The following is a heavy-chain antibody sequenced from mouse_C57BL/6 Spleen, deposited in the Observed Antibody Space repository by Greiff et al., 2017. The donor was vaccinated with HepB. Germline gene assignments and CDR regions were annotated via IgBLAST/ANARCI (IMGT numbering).Heavy chain of an antibody. CDR1: GYTFTSYW. Sequence: VQLQQSGPELVKPGASVKISCKASGYTFTSYWMHWVKQRPGRGLEWIGRIDPNSGGTKYNEKFKSKATLTVDKPSSTAYMQLSSLTSEDSAVYYCAREDYDGETWFAYWGQGTLVTVSA. J-gene: IGHJ3*01. CDR2: IDPNSGGT. V-gene: IGHV1-72*01. D-gene: IGHD2-4*01. CDR3: AREDYDGETWFAY.